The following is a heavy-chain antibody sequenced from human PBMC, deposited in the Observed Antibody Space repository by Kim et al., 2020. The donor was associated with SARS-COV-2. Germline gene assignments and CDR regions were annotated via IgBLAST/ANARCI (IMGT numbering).Heavy chain of an antibody. D-gene: IGHD3-3*01. CDR3: ARSKGFYDFWSGLHY. CDR2: FYSSGGA. V-gene: IGHV4-59*08. CDR1: NGSISSYY. J-gene: IGHJ4*02. Sequence: SETLSLTCTVSNGSISSYYWSWIRQPPEKGLEWIGYFYSSGGANYNPSLKSRVTMSADTSRNQFSLKLSSVTAADTAVYYCARSKGFYDFWSGLHYWGQGTLVTVSS.